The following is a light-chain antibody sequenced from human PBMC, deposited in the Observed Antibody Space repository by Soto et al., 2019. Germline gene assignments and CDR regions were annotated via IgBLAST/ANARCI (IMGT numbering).Light chain of an antibody. Sequence: DIVMTQSPDSLAVSLGERATINCKSSQSVLYSSNNKNYLAWYQQKPGQPPKLLIYWASTRESGVPDRFSGSGSCTDFTLTISSLQAEDVAVYYFQQYYSTPWTFGQGTKVQIK. J-gene: IGKJ1*01. V-gene: IGKV4-1*01. CDR1: QSVLYSSNNKNY. CDR3: QQYYSTPWT. CDR2: WAS.